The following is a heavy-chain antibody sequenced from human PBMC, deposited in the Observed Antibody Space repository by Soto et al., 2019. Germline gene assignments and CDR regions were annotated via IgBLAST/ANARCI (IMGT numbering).Heavy chain of an antibody. Sequence: QVQLVESGGGVVQPGRSLRLSCAASGFTFSSYGMHWVRQAPGKGLEWVAIISYDGSNKYYADSVKGRFTISRDNSKNTLYVQMNRLRGEDTAVYYCARAGKHYFGSGSYSTYYFDYWGQGTLVTVSS. CDR1: GFTFSSYG. J-gene: IGHJ4*02. CDR2: ISYDGSNK. D-gene: IGHD3-10*01. V-gene: IGHV3-30*03. CDR3: ARAGKHYFGSGSYSTYYFDY.